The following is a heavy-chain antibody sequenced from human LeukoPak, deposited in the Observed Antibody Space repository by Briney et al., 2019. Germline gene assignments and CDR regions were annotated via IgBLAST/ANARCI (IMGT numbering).Heavy chain of an antibody. J-gene: IGHJ4*02. D-gene: IGHD1-1*01. CDR3: ARHGRRSVSPDY. V-gene: IGHV4-59*08. Sequence: PPETLSLTCTVSGGSLSSYYWSWIRQPPGKGQEWIGYIYYSGSTHYNPSLKSRVTLSVDTSKNQFSLKLSSVTAADTAVYYCARHGRRSVSPDYWGQGTLVTVSS. CDR1: GGSLSSYY. CDR2: IYYSGST.